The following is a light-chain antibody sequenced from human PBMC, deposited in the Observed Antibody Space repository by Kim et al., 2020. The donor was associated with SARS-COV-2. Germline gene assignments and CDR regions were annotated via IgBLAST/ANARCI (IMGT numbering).Light chain of an antibody. Sequence: LSPGERATLSCRASQSVSSSYLAWYQQKPGQSPRLLIYGTSSRATGIPDRFSGSGSGTDFTLTISRLEPEDFAVYYCQQYGSSPYTFGQGTKLEI. CDR2: GTS. V-gene: IGKV3-20*01. CDR3: QQYGSSPYT. CDR1: QSVSSSY. J-gene: IGKJ2*01.